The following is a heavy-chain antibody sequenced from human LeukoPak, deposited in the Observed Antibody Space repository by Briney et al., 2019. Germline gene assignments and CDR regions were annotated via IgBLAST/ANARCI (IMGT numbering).Heavy chain of an antibody. Sequence: GGSLRLSCAASGFTFSTYAMSWVRQAPGKGLEWVSAISGGGLSTYYADSVKGRFTISRDNSKNTLYLQMNGRRAEGTAVYYCAKPNYDSSGYYRDYWGQGTLVTVSS. V-gene: IGHV3-23*01. CDR3: AKPNYDSSGYYRDY. J-gene: IGHJ4*02. CDR1: GFTFSTYA. D-gene: IGHD3-22*01. CDR2: ISGGGLST.